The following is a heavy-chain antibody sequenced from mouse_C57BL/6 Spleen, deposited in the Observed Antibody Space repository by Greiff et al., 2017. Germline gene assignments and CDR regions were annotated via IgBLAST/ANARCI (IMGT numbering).Heavy chain of an antibody. Sequence: DVHLVESGGDLVKPGGSLKLSCAASGFTFSSYGMSWVRQTPDKRLEWVATISSGGSYTYYPDSVKGRFTISRDNAKNTLYLQMSSLKSEDTAMYYCARHEGGNGFDYWGQGTTLTVSS. J-gene: IGHJ2*01. CDR3: ARHEGGNGFDY. CDR1: GFTFSSYG. CDR2: ISSGGSYT. V-gene: IGHV5-6*01.